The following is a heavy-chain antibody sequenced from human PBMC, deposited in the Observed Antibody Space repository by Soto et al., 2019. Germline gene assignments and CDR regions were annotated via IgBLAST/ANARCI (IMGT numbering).Heavy chain of an antibody. J-gene: IGHJ3*02. D-gene: IGHD3-16*02. CDR1: GFTFSSYA. CDR2: ISGSGGST. CDR3: AKGIVRRDAFDI. V-gene: IGHV3-23*01. Sequence: GGSLRLSCAASGFTFSSYAMSWVRQAPGKGLEWVSAISGSGGSTYYADSVKGRFTISRDNSKNTLYLQMNSLRAEDTVLYYCAKGIVRRDAFDIWGQGTMVTVSS.